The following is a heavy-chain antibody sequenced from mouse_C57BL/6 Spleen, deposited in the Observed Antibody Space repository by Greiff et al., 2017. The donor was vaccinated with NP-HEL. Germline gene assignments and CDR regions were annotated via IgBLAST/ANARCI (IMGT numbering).Heavy chain of an antibody. V-gene: IGHV1-52*01. J-gene: IGHJ1*03. Sequence: QVQLQQSGAELVRPGSSVKLSCKASGYTFTSYWMHWVKQRPIQGLEWIGNIDPSDSETHYNQKFKDKATLTVDKSSSTAYMQLSSLTSEDSAVYYCAREGSYYYGSSYGGYFDVWGTGTTVTVSS. D-gene: IGHD1-1*01. CDR2: IDPSDSET. CDR1: GYTFTSYW. CDR3: AREGSYYYGSSYGGYFDV.